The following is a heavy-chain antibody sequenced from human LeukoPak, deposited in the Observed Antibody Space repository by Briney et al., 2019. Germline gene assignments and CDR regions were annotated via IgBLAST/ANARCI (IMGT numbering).Heavy chain of an antibody. CDR2: IYYSGST. V-gene: IGHV4-39*01. CDR1: GGSISSSSYN. Sequence: PSEILSLTCTVPGGSISSSSYNWGWNRQPPGTGLEWIGSIYYSGSTYYNPSLKSRVTISVDTSKNQFSLKLSSVTAADTAVYYCATPLVRGVDYFDYWGQGTLVTVSS. D-gene: IGHD3-10*01. CDR3: ATPLVRGVDYFDY. J-gene: IGHJ4*02.